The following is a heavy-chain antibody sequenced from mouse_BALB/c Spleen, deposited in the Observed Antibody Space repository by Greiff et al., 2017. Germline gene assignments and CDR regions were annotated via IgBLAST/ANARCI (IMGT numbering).Heavy chain of an antibody. Sequence: VMLVESGPGLVAPSQSLSITCTVSGFSLTSYGVHWVRQPPGKGLEWLGVIWAGGSTNYNSALMSRLSISKDNSKSQVFLKMNSLQTDDTAMYYCARAGSYYFDYWGQGTTRTVSS. CDR1: GFSLTSYG. V-gene: IGHV2-9*02. J-gene: IGHJ2*01. CDR2: IWAGGST. CDR3: ARAGSYYFDY.